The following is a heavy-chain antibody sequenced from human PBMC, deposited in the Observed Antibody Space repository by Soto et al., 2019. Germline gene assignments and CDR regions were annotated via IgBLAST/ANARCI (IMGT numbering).Heavy chain of an antibody. D-gene: IGHD2-8*01. CDR1: GFTFSSYG. J-gene: IGHJ4*02. Sequence: HPGGSLRLSCAASGFTFSSYGMHWVRQAPGKGLEWVAVISYDGSNKYYADSVKGRFTISRDNSKNTLYLQMNSLRAEDTAVYYCAKCTNGVLQIPISDYWGQGTLVTVSS. CDR2: ISYDGSNK. CDR3: AKCTNGVLQIPISDY. V-gene: IGHV3-30*18.